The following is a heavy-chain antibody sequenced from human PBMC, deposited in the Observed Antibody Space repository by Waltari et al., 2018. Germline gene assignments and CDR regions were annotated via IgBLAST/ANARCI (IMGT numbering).Heavy chain of an antibody. J-gene: IGHJ3*02. D-gene: IGHD4-4*01. CDR2: ISSDGSST. CDR1: GFTFSDYW. V-gene: IGHV3-74*01. CDR3: ARDDYTRSLEGHGFDI. Sequence: EVQLVESVGGSAQPGGSLRLSCAASGFTFSDYWMQWLRQAPGKGLEWVSRISSDGSSTSYADSVKGRFTISRGNARNTLYLQMNSLRAEDTAVYYCARDDYTRSLEGHGFDIWGQGTMVTVSS.